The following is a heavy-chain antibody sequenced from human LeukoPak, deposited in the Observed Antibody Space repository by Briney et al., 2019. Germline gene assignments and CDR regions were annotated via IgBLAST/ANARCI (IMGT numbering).Heavy chain of an antibody. J-gene: IGHJ6*03. CDR3: ARGPPRGKYYYMDV. CDR2: IGTASDT. D-gene: IGHD1-1*01. CDR1: GFTSCSFD. Sequence: RSLRLSCAASGFTSCSFDMHWVRQPAGQGLEWVSTIGTASDTYYPGSVEGRFTLSRDNVKNSLYLQMNSLTAGDTAVYYCARGPPRGKYYYMDVWGKGTTVTVSS. V-gene: IGHV3-13*01.